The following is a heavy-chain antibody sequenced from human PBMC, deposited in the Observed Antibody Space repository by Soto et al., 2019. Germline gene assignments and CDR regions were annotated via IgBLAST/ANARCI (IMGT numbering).Heavy chain of an antibody. V-gene: IGHV2-26*01. D-gene: IGHD1-26*01. CDR1: GYSLSNARLG. J-gene: IGHJ1*01. CDR3: ARVGTGARDLEC. Sequence: QITLKESGPVLVKSTEPLTLTCTVSGYSLSNARLGVSWIRQPPGKALEWLAHIFSNDEKSYNRSLESRLTISKDICSNQVVLTMTNMDPVDSAVYYCARVGTGARDLECWGHSSLVSVSA. CDR2: IFSNDEK.